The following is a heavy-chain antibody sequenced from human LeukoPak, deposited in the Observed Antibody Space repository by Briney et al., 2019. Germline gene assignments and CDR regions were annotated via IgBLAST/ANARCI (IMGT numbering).Heavy chain of an antibody. D-gene: IGHD1-26*01. J-gene: IGHJ4*02. CDR3: ARARVIVGATFDY. CDR2: IYTSGST. Sequence: PSETLSLTCTVSGGSISSGSYYWSWIRQPAGKGLEWIGRIYTSGSTNYNPSLKSRVTISVDTSKNQSSLKLSSVTAADTAVYYCARARVIVGATFDYWCQGTLVTVSS. CDR1: GGSISSGSYY. V-gene: IGHV4-61*02.